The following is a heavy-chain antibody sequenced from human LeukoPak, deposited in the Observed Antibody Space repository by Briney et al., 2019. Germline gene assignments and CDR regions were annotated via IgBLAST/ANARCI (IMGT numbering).Heavy chain of an antibody. V-gene: IGHV3-48*02. CDR1: GFTFSTYS. CDR3: ATVGAMGYFDY. CDR2: ISSSISTM. J-gene: IGHJ4*02. D-gene: IGHD4/OR15-4a*01. Sequence: GGSLRLSCAASGFTFSTYSMNWVRQAPGKGLEWVSYISSSISTMYYADSVEGRFTISRDNAKNSLYVQMNGLRDEDTAVYYCATVGAMGYFDYWGQGTLVTVSS.